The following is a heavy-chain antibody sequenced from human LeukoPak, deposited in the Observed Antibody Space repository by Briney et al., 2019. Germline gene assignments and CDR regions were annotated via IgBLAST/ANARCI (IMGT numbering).Heavy chain of an antibody. Sequence: SETLSLTCAVYGGSFSGYYWGWIRQPPGKGLKWIGTIYHSGSTYYNPSLKSRVAISVETSKNQISLKLSSVTAADTAVYYCASGLSWGTFDYWGQGTLVTVSS. CDR2: IYHSGST. V-gene: IGHV4-34*01. CDR3: ASGLSWGTFDY. J-gene: IGHJ4*02. D-gene: IGHD3-16*01. CDR1: GGSFSGYY.